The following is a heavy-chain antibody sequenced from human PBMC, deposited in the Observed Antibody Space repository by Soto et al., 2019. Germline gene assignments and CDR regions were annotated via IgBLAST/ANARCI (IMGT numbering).Heavy chain of an antibody. D-gene: IGHD3-10*01. Sequence: QVQLQESGPGLVKPSQTLSLTCTVSGGSISSGGYYWSWIRQHPGKGLEWIGYIYYTGSTYYNPSLKSPVTISVDTSKNQFSLKLSSVTAADTAVYYCATLYMVRGVRTFDYWRQGTLVTLSS. CDR1: GGSISSGGYY. J-gene: IGHJ4*02. V-gene: IGHV4-31*01. CDR3: ATLYMVRGVRTFDY. CDR2: IYYTGST.